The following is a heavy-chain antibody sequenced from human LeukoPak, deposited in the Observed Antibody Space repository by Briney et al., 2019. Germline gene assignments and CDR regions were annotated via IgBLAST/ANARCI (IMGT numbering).Heavy chain of an antibody. CDR1: GFTFSSYS. CDR3: TTDLGITMVRGVIGDAFDI. V-gene: IGHV3-15*01. D-gene: IGHD3-10*01. J-gene: IGHJ3*02. Sequence: GGFLRLSCAASGFTFSSYSMNWVRQAPGKGLEWVGRIKSKTDGGTTDYAAPVKGRFTISRDDSQNTLYLQMNSLKTEDTAVYYCTTDLGITMVRGVIGDAFDIWGQGTMVTVSS. CDR2: IKSKTDGGTT.